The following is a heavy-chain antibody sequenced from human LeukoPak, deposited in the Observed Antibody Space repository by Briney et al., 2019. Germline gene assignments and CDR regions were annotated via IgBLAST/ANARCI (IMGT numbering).Heavy chain of an antibody. V-gene: IGHV3-7*04. CDR1: GFTLRSYW. CDR2: IKQDGSEK. Sequence: PGGSLRLSCAASGFTLRSYWMSWVRQAPGRGLEWVANIKQDGSEKYYVDSVKGRFTISRDNAKNSLDLQMNSLRAEDTAVYYCARDMGHGTWYGAEYSQHWGQGTLVTVSS. J-gene: IGHJ1*01. D-gene: IGHD6-13*01. CDR3: ARDMGHGTWYGAEYSQH.